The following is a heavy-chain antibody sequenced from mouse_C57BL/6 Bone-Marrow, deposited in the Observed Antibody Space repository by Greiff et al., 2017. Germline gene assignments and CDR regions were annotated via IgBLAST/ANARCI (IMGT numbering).Heavy chain of an antibody. D-gene: IGHD1-1*01. V-gene: IGHV1-81*01. J-gene: IGHJ3*01. CDR1: GYTFTSYG. CDR2: IYPRSGNT. Sequence: QVQLQQSGAELARPGASVKLSCKASGYTFTSYGISWVKQRTGQGLEWIGEIYPRSGNTYYNEKFKGKATLTADKSSSTAYMELRSLTSEDSAVYFCARREITTSYWGQGTLVTVSA. CDR3: ARREITTSY.